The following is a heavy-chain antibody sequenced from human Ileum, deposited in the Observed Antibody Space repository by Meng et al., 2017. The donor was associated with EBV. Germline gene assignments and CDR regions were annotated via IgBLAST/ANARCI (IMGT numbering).Heavy chain of an antibody. J-gene: IGHJ4*02. V-gene: IGHV4-34*12. CDR3: ARRPTGIDY. Sequence: QVQLPQWGAGLFEPSETLSLTCSVNGGSLSGAYWNWIRQPPGKGLEWIGEIIHGGSPSYNPSLKSRVTISIDTSKNQLSLMLSSVTAADTAVYYCARRPTGIDYWGQGTLVTVSS. CDR1: GGSLSGAY. D-gene: IGHD2-8*02. CDR2: IIHGGSP.